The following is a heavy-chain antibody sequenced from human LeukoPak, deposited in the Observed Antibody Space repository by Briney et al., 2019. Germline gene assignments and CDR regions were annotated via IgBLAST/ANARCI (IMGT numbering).Heavy chain of an antibody. CDR3: AKGSSGYFFDL. CDR2: ISNDGGGT. Sequence: GGSLRLSCAASGFIFNNYGLVWVRQAPGKGLEWVSAISNDGGGTTYADFVKGRFSVSRDNSKTTLFLQMNSLRAEDTALYYCAKGSSGYFFDLWGQGTPVTVSS. J-gene: IGHJ4*02. CDR1: GFIFNNYG. V-gene: IGHV3-23*01. D-gene: IGHD3-22*01.